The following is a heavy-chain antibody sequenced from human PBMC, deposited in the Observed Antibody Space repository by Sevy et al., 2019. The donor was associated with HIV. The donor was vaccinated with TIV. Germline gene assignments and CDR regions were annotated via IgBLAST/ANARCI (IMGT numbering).Heavy chain of an antibody. J-gene: IGHJ4*02. CDR3: ATVSRGANYYDSSGGFDY. Sequence: ASVKVSCKVSGYTLTELSMHWVRQAPGKGLEWMGGFDPEDGETIYAQKFQGRVTMTGDTSTDTAYRELSSLRSEDTAVYYCATVSRGANYYDSSGGFDYWGQGTLVTVSS. CDR1: GYTLTELS. CDR2: FDPEDGET. D-gene: IGHD3-22*01. V-gene: IGHV1-24*01.